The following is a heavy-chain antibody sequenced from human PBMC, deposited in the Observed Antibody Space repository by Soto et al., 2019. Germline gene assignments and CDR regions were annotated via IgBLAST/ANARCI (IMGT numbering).Heavy chain of an antibody. D-gene: IGHD3-22*01. J-gene: IGHJ4*02. V-gene: IGHV3-30*18. CDR2: ISYDGSNK. CDR1: GFTFSSYG. CDR3: AKDQKDYYDSSGPGGFDY. Sequence: GGSLRLSCAASGFTFSSYGMHWVRQAPGKGLEWVAVISYDGSNKYYADSVKGRFTISRDNSKNTLYLQMNSLRAEDTAVYYCAKDQKDYYDSSGPGGFDYWGQGTLVTVSS.